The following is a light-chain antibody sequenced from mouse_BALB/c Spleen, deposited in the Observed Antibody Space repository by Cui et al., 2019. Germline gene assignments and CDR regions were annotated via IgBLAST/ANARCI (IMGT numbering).Light chain of an antibody. CDR3: HQWSSYRT. CDR1: SSVSY. CDR2: STS. Sequence: QLVLTQSPAIMSASLGEEITLTCSASSSVSYMHWYQQKSGTSPKLLIYSTSNLASGVPSRFSGSGSGTFYSLTISSVEAEDAADYYCHQWSSYRTFGGGTKLEIK. J-gene: IGKJ1*01. V-gene: IGKV4-80*01.